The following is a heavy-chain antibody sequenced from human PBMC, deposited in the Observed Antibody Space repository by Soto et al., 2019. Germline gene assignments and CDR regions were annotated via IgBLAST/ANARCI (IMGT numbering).Heavy chain of an antibody. Sequence: QVQLVESGGGVVQPGRALRLSCVASGFMFSGYGMHWVRQAPGKGVEWVAAVWVDGDNEFYADSVKGRFTISRDNSKNTLYLQMNTLSADDTAVYYCAREHSSTWYNGMDVWGQGTTVTVSS. CDR1: GFMFSGYG. V-gene: IGHV3-33*01. J-gene: IGHJ6*02. D-gene: IGHD6-19*01. CDR2: VWVDGDNE. CDR3: AREHSSTWYNGMDV.